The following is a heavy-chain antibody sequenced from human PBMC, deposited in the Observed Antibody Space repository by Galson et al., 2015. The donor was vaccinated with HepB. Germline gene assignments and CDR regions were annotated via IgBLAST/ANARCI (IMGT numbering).Heavy chain of an antibody. V-gene: IGHV1-2*04. J-gene: IGHJ4*02. CDR1: GYTFTGYY. D-gene: IGHD1-26*01. CDR2: INPNSGGT. Sequence: SVKVSCKASGYTFTGYYMHWVRQAPGQGLEWMGWINPNSGGTNYAQKFQGWVTMTRDTSISTAYMELSRLRSDDTAVYYCARDRLGATTYYFDYWGQGTLVTVSS. CDR3: ARDRLGATTYYFDY.